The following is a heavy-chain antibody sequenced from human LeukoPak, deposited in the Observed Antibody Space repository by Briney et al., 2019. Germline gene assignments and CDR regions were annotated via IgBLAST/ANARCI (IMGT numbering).Heavy chain of an antibody. Sequence: GASVKVSCKASGYTFTGYYMHWVRQAPGQGLEWMGGIIPLSGTADYIQKFQGRVTITADESTNTAYMELSSLRSEDTAVYYCARGTKEDCSSSSCDWGDAFAIWGQGTMVTVSS. V-gene: IGHV1-69*13. D-gene: IGHD2-2*01. CDR2: IIPLSGTA. CDR3: ARGTKEDCSSSSCDWGDAFAI. J-gene: IGHJ3*02. CDR1: GYTFTGYY.